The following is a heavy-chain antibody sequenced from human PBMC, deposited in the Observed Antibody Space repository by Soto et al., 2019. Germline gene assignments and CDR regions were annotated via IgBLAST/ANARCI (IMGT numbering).Heavy chain of an antibody. CDR1: VFTFSKYA. CDR2: ISGGGSST. Sequence: GGSLRLSCAASVFTFSKYAMTWVRQAPGKGLEWVSGISGGGSSTYYADSVKGRFTISRDNSKNTVFLQMDSLRAEDMAVYYCAAFVNSDRYFDYWGQGILVTVSS. D-gene: IGHD3-16*02. V-gene: IGHV3-23*01. J-gene: IGHJ4*02. CDR3: AAFVNSDRYFDY.